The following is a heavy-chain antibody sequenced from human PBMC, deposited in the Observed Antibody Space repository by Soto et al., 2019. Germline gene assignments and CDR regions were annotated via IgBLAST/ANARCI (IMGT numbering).Heavy chain of an antibody. J-gene: IGHJ5*02. Sequence: ESGGGLVQPGGSLRLSCAASGFTFSSNSMNWVRQAPGKGLEWITYISSSSSTIYADPVKGRFTISRDNAKNSLYLQMNSLRDEDTAVYYCARVIWSGHLTSDLWGQGTLVTVSS. CDR2: ISSSSSTI. D-gene: IGHD3-3*01. CDR3: ARVIWSGHLTSDL. V-gene: IGHV3-48*02. CDR1: GFTFSSNS.